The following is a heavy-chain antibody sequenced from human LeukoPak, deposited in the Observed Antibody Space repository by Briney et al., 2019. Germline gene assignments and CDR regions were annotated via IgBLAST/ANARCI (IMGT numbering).Heavy chain of an antibody. Sequence: SQTLSLTCNVSGGSISSGGYYWSWIRQPPGKGLEWIGYIYHSGSTYYNPSLKSRVTISVDRSKNQFSLKLSSVTAADTAVYYCARTPGYCSSTSCYASDYWGQGSLVTVSS. CDR1: GGSISSGGYY. D-gene: IGHD2-2*03. V-gene: IGHV4-30-2*01. CDR3: ARTPGYCSSTSCYASDY. CDR2: IYHSGST. J-gene: IGHJ4*02.